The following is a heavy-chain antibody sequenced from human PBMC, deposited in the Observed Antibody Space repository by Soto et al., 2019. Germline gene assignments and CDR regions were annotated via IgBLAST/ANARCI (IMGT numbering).Heavy chain of an antibody. Sequence: PGGSLRLSCAASGFTFDDYGMSWVRQAPGKGLEWVSGINWNGGSTGYADSVKGRFTISRDNAKNSLYLQMNSLRAEDTALYYCARGPLAFCGADCSDFYFDYWGQGTLVTV. D-gene: IGHD2-21*02. CDR3: ARGPLAFCGADCSDFYFDY. V-gene: IGHV3-20*04. CDR1: GFTFDDYG. CDR2: INWNGGST. J-gene: IGHJ4*02.